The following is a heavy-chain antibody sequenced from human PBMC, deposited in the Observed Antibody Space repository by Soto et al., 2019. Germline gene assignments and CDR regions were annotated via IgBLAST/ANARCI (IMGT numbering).Heavy chain of an antibody. J-gene: IGHJ4*02. CDR1: GFTFSSYG. Sequence: GSLLLYCSASGFTFSSYGMYWVRQAPGKGLEWVAAISYDGSNNYHADSVKGRFTISRDNSKNTLYLQLNSLRTEDTAVYYCAKDIVKYTYGACDYWGQGVLVTVYS. D-gene: IGHD5-18*01. V-gene: IGHV3-30*18. CDR2: ISYDGSNN. CDR3: AKDIVKYTYGACDY.